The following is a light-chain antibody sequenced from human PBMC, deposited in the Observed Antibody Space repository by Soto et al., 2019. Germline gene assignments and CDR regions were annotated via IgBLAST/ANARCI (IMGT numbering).Light chain of an antibody. CDR2: RIF. CDR1: QSVSGY. CDR3: QQRSNWPS. V-gene: IGKV3-11*01. Sequence: EIVLTQSPCTVSLFPAETVTLSWRASQSVSGYLDWFHQKPGQAPRLGLLRIFTRAIGVPARISGSGSGTDFTLTISSIEPADFAVYYCQQRSNWPSFGGGTNVDIK. J-gene: IGKJ4*01.